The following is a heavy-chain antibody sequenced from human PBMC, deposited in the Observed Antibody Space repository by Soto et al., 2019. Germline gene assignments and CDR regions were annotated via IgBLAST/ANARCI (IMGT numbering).Heavy chain of an antibody. CDR1: GFTFGDYA. V-gene: IGHV3-9*01. CDR2: VSWTNISF. CDR3: AKDRNTAMVTGDFDY. D-gene: IGHD5-18*01. J-gene: IGHJ4*01. Sequence: GGSLRLSCAASGFTFGDYAMHWVRQVPGRGLEWVSGVSWTNISFGYADSVKGRFTISRDNAKNSLYLQMNSLRREDTAFYHCAKDRNTAMVTGDFDYWGHGTLVTVSS.